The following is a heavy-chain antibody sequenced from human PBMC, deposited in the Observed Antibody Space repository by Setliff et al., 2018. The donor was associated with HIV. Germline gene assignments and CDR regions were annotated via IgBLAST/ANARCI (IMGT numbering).Heavy chain of an antibody. Sequence: ASVKVSCKASGDTNPSDAISWVRQAPGQGLEWMGWISGYSGNTKYAQNMQGRVTMTTDTSTTTAYMELRSLRSDDTAVYYCATITVAGTGAFDIWGQGTPVTVSS. CDR3: ATITVAGTGAFDI. V-gene: IGHV1-18*01. CDR2: ISGYSGNT. J-gene: IGHJ4*02. CDR1: GDTNPSDA. D-gene: IGHD6-19*01.